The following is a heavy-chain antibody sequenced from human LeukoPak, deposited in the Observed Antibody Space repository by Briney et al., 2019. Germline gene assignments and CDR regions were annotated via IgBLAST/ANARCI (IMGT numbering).Heavy chain of an antibody. D-gene: IGHD3-22*01. CDR3: ARPTDSSGY. Sequence: SETLSLTCAVSGYSITSSSWWGWIRQPPGKGLEWIGYIYHSGTTYYNPSLQSRVTISVDTSKNQFSLKLSSVTAADTAVYYCARPTDSSGYWGQGTLVTVSS. CDR1: GYSITSSSW. CDR2: IYHSGTT. J-gene: IGHJ4*02. V-gene: IGHV4-28*01.